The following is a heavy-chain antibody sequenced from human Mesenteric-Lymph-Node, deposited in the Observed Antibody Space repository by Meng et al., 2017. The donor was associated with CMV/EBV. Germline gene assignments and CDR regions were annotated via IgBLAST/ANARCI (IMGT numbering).Heavy chain of an antibody. D-gene: IGHD5-18*01. V-gene: IGHV3-74*01. J-gene: IGHJ4*02. CDR1: GFTFSSLW. Sequence: SCAAPGFTFSSLWLHWVRQAPGKGLVWVSRINGAGSSTIYADSVTGRFTTSRDNAKNTLHLQMNSLRTEDTAVYYCATGYSSSYEYWGQGILVTVSS. CDR2: INGAGSST. CDR3: ATGYSSSYEY.